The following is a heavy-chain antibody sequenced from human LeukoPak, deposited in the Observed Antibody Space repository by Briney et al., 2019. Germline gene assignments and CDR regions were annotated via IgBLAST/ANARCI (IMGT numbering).Heavy chain of an antibody. CDR2: IYHSGST. CDR3: ARQRYCSGGSCFEPDAFDI. Sequence: SETLSLTCTVSGYSLTSGYYWGWIRQPPGKGLEWIGSIYHSGSTFYNPSLKSRVTISVDPSKNQFSLKLSSVTAADTAVYYCARQRYCSGGSCFEPDAFDIWGQGTMVTVSS. J-gene: IGHJ3*02. D-gene: IGHD2-15*01. CDR1: GYSLTSGYY. V-gene: IGHV4-38-2*02.